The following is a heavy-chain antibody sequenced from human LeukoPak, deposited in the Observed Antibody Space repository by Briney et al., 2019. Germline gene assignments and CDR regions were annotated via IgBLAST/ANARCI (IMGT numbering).Heavy chain of an antibody. CDR1: GFTFSSYA. J-gene: IGHJ4*02. Sequence: QPGGSLRLSCAASGFTFSSYAMSWVRQAPGKGLEWVSAISGSGGSTYYADSVKGRFTISRDNSKNTLYLQMNSLRAEDTAVYYCAKDPLSWPMSITMIVVVTHPPDYWGQGTLVTVSS. CDR2: ISGSGGST. V-gene: IGHV3-23*01. D-gene: IGHD3-22*01. CDR3: AKDPLSWPMSITMIVVVTHPPDY.